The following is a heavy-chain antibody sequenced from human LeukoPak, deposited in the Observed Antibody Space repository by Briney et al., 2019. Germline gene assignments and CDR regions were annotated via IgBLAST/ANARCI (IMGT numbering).Heavy chain of an antibody. CDR2: IYYSGST. CDR3: ARATGDYGDYYFDY. Sequence: PSETLSLTCTVSGGSISSYYWRWIRQPPGKGLEWIGYIYYSGSTNYNPSLKSRVTISVDTSKNQFSLKLSSVTAADTAVYYCARATGDYGDYYFDYWGQGTLVTVSS. D-gene: IGHD4-17*01. V-gene: IGHV4-59*01. CDR1: GGSISSYY. J-gene: IGHJ4*02.